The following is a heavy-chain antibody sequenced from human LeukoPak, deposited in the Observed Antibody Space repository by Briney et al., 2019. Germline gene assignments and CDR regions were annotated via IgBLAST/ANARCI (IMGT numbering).Heavy chain of an antibody. D-gene: IGHD2-15*01. V-gene: IGHV1-18*04. J-gene: IGHJ4*02. CDR1: GYSFTSYS. CDR3: ASASYCSDGSCYSDY. Sequence: ASVKVSCKASGYSFTSYSISWVRQAPGQGLEWMGWISAYNGNTVSAQKVKGRVTMATDTSTSTAYMELRSLKSDDTAVYYCASASYCSDGSCYSDYWGQGTLVTVSS. CDR2: ISAYNGNT.